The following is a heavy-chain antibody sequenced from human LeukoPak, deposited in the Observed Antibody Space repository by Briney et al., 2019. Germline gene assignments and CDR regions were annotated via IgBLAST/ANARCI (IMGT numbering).Heavy chain of an antibody. CDR1: GVSISSSNSY. CDR2: INHSGST. CDR3: ARRVRWLRVDY. V-gene: IGHV4-39*07. Sequence: PSETLSLTCTVSGVSISSSNSYWSWIRQPPGKGLEWIGEINHSGSTNYNPSLKSRVTLSVDTSKNQFSLKLSSVTAADTAVYYCARRVRWLRVDYWGQGTLVTVSS. D-gene: IGHD5-24*01. J-gene: IGHJ4*02.